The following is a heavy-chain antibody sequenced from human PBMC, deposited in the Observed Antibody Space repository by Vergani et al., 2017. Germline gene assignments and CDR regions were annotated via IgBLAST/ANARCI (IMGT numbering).Heavy chain of an antibody. CDR3: ARTESFILRYFHWAL. V-gene: IGHV4-39*01. Sequence: QLHLQESGPGLVKPSETLSLTCTVSGGSITSSSYYWGWIRQPPGKGLEWIGNLYHSGGAYYHPSLKGRVTISVATSKNQCSLEVTSVTAADTAIYFCARTESFILRYFHWALWGQGTLVTVSS. CDR2: LYHSGGA. J-gene: IGHJ4*02. CDR1: GGSITSSSYY. D-gene: IGHD3-9*01.